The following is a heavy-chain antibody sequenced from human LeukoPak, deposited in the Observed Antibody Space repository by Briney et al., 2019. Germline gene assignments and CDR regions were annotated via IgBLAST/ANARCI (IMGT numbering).Heavy chain of an antibody. D-gene: IGHD4-23*01. J-gene: IGHJ6*03. CDR2: INTNTGNP. CDR1: GYTFTSYA. CDR3: ARGVTTVENYYYYIDV. Sequence: VASVKVSCKASGYTFTSYAMNWVRQAPGQGLEWMGWINTNTGNPTYAQGFTGRLVFSLDTSVSTAYLQISSLKAEDTAVYYCARGVTTVENYYYYIDVWGKGTTVTVSS. V-gene: IGHV7-4-1*02.